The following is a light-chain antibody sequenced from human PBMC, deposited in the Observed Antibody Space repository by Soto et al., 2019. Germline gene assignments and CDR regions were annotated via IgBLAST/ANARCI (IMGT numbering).Light chain of an antibody. CDR2: DAS. Sequence: DIQMTQSPSSLSASVGDRVTITCRASQTISTYLNWYQQKPGKAPRLLNYDASSLLSGVPSRFSGSGSGTDFTLTIASLQPEDFSTYYCQQSDSTPYTFGQGTKVEI. J-gene: IGKJ2*01. CDR1: QTISTY. CDR3: QQSDSTPYT. V-gene: IGKV1-39*01.